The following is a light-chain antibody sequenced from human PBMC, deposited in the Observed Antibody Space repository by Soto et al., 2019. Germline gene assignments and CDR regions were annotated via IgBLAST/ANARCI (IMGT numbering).Light chain of an antibody. Sequence: EKVMTQSPATLSVSPGERATLTCRASQSVSSNLAWYQQKPGQAPRLLIYDASNRATGIPARFSGSGSGTDFTLTISSLEPEDFAVYYCQQRSNWLETFGQGTKVDIK. CDR1: QSVSSN. V-gene: IGKV3-11*01. J-gene: IGKJ1*01. CDR3: QQRSNWLET. CDR2: DAS.